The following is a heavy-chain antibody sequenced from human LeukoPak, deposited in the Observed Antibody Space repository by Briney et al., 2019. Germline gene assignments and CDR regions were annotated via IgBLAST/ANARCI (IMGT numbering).Heavy chain of an antibody. D-gene: IGHD2-15*01. V-gene: IGHV1-8*03. CDR1: GYTFTSYD. J-gene: IGHJ6*03. CDR3: AKSGMAYCSGGSCYRYYYYYYMDV. CDR2: MNPNSGNT. Sequence: ASVKVSCKASGYTFTSYDINWVRQATGQGLEWMGWMNPNSGNTGYAQKFQGRVTITRNTSISTAYMELSSLRSEDTAVYYCAKSGMAYCSGGSCYRYYYYYYMDVWGKGTTVTISS.